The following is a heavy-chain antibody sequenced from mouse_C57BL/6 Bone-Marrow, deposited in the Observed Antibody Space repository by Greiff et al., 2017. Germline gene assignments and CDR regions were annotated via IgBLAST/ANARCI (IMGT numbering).Heavy chain of an antibody. CDR2: ISSGGDYI. CDR1: GFTFSSYA. V-gene: IGHV5-9-1*02. Sequence: EVKVEESGEGLVKPGGSLKLSCAASGFTFSSYAMSWVRQTPEKRLEWVAYISSGGDYIYYADTVKGRFTISRDNARNTLYLQMSSLKSEDTAMYYCTRDYYGSSLSFAYWGQGTLVTVSA. D-gene: IGHD1-1*01. CDR3: TRDYYGSSLSFAY. J-gene: IGHJ3*01.